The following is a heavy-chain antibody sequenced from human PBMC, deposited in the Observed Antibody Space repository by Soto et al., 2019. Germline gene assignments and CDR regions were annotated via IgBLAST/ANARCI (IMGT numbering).Heavy chain of an antibody. CDR1: GGSISSSSYY. J-gene: IGHJ4*02. Sequence: SETLSLTCTVSGGSISSSSYYWGWIRQPPGKGLEWIGSIYYSGSTYYNPSLKSRVTISVDTSKNQFSLKLSSVTAADTAVYYCARERGYCSGGSWPVDYWGEGTLVTVSS. V-gene: IGHV4-39*02. CDR3: ARERGYCSGGSWPVDY. CDR2: IYYSGST. D-gene: IGHD2-15*01.